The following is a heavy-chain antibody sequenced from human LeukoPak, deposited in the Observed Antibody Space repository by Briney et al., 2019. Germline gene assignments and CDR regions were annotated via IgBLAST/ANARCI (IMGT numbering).Heavy chain of an antibody. CDR3: ARWGRTTTIMVRGGLNAFDI. D-gene: IGHD3-10*01. Sequence: ASVKVSCKASGYTFTSYYMHWVRQAPGQGLEWMGIINPSGGSTSYAQKFQGRVTMTRDTSTSTVYMELSSLRSEDTAVYYCARWGRTTTIMVRGGLNAFDIWGQGTMVTVSS. CDR2: INPSGGST. CDR1: GYTFTSYY. J-gene: IGHJ3*02. V-gene: IGHV1-46*01.